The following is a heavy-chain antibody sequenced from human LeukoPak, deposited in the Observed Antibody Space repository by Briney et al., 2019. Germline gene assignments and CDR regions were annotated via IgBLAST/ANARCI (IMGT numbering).Heavy chain of an antibody. J-gene: IGHJ4*02. CDR3: VKDLRGGGYYTSFDY. CDR2: INTNGDDT. CDR1: GFTFSTYA. Sequence: PGGALRLSCSASGFTFSTYAMHWVRQAPAKELEHVSTINTNGDDTYYADSVKGRFTISRDNSKRTLYLQMSSLRAEDTAVYYCVKDLRGGGYYTSFDYWGQGTLVTVSS. V-gene: IGHV3-64D*09. D-gene: IGHD3-10*01.